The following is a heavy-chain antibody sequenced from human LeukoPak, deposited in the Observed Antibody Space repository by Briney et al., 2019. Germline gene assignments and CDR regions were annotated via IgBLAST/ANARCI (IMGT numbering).Heavy chain of an antibody. CDR3: ANLQSIAVAGTGRGAFDI. CDR2: ISGSGGST. CDR1: GFTFSSYA. Sequence: PGGSLRLSCAASGFTFSSYAMSWVRQAPGKGLEWVSAISGSGGSTYYADSVKGRFTISRDNSKNTLYLQMNSLRAEDTAVYYCANLQSIAVAGTGRGAFDIWGQGKMVTVSS. J-gene: IGHJ3*02. D-gene: IGHD6-19*01. V-gene: IGHV3-23*01.